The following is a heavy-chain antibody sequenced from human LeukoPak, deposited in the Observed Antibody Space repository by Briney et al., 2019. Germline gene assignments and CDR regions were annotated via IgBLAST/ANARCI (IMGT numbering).Heavy chain of an antibody. CDR2: IYPGDSDT. J-gene: IGHJ4*02. V-gene: IGHV5-51*01. CDR1: GYSFTSYW. D-gene: IGHD5-12*01. Sequence: GPPLKISCKGSGYSFTSYWIGWVRLMPGKGLEWLGNIYPGDSDTRYSPSFQGQVTISADKSISTAYLQWSSLKASDTAMYYCARLVHSGYDRSFDYWGQGTLVTVSS. CDR3: ARLVHSGYDRSFDY.